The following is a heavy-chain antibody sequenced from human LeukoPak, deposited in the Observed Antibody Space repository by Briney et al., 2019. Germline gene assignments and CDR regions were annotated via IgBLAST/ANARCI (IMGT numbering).Heavy chain of an antibody. V-gene: IGHV3-21*01. CDR2: ISSSSSYI. D-gene: IGHD1-1*01. CDR1: GFTFSSYS. Sequence: GGSLRLSCAVSGFTFSSYSMNWVRQAPGKGLEWVSSISSSSSYIYYADSVKGRFTISRDNAKNSLYLQMNSLRAEDTAVYYCAREGRWNDDYWGQGTLVTVSS. J-gene: IGHJ4*02. CDR3: AREGRWNDDY.